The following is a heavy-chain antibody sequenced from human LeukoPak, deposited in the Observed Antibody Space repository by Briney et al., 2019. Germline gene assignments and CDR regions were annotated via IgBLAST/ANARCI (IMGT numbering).Heavy chain of an antibody. Sequence: ASVNVSFKVSGYTLTELSMHWVRQAPGKGLEWMGGFDPEDGETIYAQKFQGRVTMTEDTSTDTAYMELSSLRSEDTAVYYCATRVLLAVAGLDYWGQGTLVTVSS. CDR1: GYTLTELS. J-gene: IGHJ4*02. CDR3: ATRVLLAVAGLDY. CDR2: FDPEDGET. D-gene: IGHD6-19*01. V-gene: IGHV1-24*01.